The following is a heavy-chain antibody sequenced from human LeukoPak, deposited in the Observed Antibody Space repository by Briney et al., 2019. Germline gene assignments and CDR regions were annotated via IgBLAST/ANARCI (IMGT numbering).Heavy chain of an antibody. V-gene: IGHV4-39*07. CDR2: IYYNGDT. Sequence: PSETLSLTCTVSSDSISSSDYYWAWVRQPPGKGLEWIANIYYNGDTYYNPSLKSRVTISLDTSQNQCSLRLRSVTAADTAVYYCAKSEYSRRSYAIDHWGQGTLVTVSS. D-gene: IGHD2-8*01. CDR3: AKSEYSRRSYAIDH. CDR1: SDSISSSDYY. J-gene: IGHJ4*02.